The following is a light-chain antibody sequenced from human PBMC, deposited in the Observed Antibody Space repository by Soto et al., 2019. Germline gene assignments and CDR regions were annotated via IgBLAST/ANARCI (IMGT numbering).Light chain of an antibody. J-gene: IGKJ4*01. CDR3: QQYYSYPLT. Sequence: EIVMTQSPVTLSVSPGERATLSCRASQSINNNLAWYQQKPGQAPSLLIYGAFTRATGIPARFSGSGSGTDFTLTISCLQSEYFATYYCQQYYSYPLTFGGGTKVDI. CDR2: GAF. V-gene: IGKV3-15*01. CDR1: QSINNN.